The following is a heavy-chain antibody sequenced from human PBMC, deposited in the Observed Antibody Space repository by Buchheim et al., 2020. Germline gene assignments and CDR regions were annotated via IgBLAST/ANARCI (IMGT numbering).Heavy chain of an antibody. CDR3: ARRVSVYFDY. J-gene: IGHJ4*02. CDR1: GFTFSDYT. D-gene: IGHD2-8*01. Sequence: QLLESGGTLVQPGGSLRLSCVVSGFTFSDYTMGWVRQSPGRGLQWVSAITKTSDTYYPDSVKGRVTISRDNFKNTLYLQMTSLRVEDTGVYYCARRVSVYFDYWGQGTL. CDR2: ITKTSDT. V-gene: IGHV3-23*05.